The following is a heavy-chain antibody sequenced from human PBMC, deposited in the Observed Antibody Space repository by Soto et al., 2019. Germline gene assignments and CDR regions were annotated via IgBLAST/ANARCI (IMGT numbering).Heavy chain of an antibody. D-gene: IGHD2-2*01. CDR2: TYYRSKWYN. Sequence: SQAVSLACAISGASVYTDSAAWNWIRQSPSRGLEWLGRTYYRSKWYNDYAVSVKSRITINPDTSKNQFSLQLNSVTPEDTAVYYCARDFFARSDVVVPAAFDYFFYCMDARGQGTTVTAS. CDR1: GASVYTDSAA. V-gene: IGHV6-1*01. CDR3: ARDFFARSDVVVPAAFDYFFYCMDA. J-gene: IGHJ6*02.